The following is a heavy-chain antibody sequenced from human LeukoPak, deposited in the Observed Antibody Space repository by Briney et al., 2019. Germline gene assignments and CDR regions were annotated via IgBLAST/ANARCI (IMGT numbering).Heavy chain of an antibody. CDR3: ARGHYFDY. CDR2: ISTNSNYI. Sequence: GGSLSLSCAASGFTFISYSINWVRQAPGKGLEWVSSISTNSNYIYYADSVKGRFTISRDNAKNSLYLQMHSLRAEDTAVYYCARGHYFDYWGQGT. CDR1: GFTFISYS. V-gene: IGHV3-21*01. J-gene: IGHJ4*02.